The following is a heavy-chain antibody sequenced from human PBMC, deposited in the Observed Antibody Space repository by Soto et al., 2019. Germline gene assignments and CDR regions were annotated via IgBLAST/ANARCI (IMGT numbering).Heavy chain of an antibody. CDR2: IWYHGRNS. Sequence: GGSLRLSCAASGFTFSNYGFHWLRQAPGKGLEWVADIWYHGRNSYYADSVEGRFTISRDNSKNTVYMELSSLRSEDTAVYYCARGNSVGRGYCYYYGMDVWGQGTTVTVSS. V-gene: IGHV3-33*01. CDR1: GFTFSNYG. CDR3: ARGNSVGRGYCYYYGMDV. D-gene: IGHD3-10*01. J-gene: IGHJ6*02.